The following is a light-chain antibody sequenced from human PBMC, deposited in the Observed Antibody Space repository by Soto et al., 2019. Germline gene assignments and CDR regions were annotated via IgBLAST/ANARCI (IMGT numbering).Light chain of an antibody. J-gene: IGLJ3*02. CDR1: SSDVGGYNH. Sequence: QSALTQPPSASGSPGQSVTISCTGTSSDVGGYNHVSWYQQHPGKAPKLIIYDVTKRPSGVPDRFSGSKSGNTASLTVSGLQAEDEADYFCNSYAGSDNYVLFGGGTKVTVL. CDR3: NSYAGSDNYVL. CDR2: DVT. V-gene: IGLV2-8*01.